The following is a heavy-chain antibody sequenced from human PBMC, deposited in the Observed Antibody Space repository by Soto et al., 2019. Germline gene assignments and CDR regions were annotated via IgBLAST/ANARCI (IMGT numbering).Heavy chain of an antibody. V-gene: IGHV3-33*01. CDR3: VGSRTSPYNWFDT. J-gene: IGHJ5*02. CDR2: IWYDGSNK. Sequence: GSLRLSCAASGFTFSSYGMHWVRQAPGKGLEWVAVIWYDGSNKYYADSVKGRFTISRDNSKNTLYLQMNSLRAEDTAVYYCVGSRTSPYNWFDTWGQGTLVTVSS. CDR1: GFTFSSYG.